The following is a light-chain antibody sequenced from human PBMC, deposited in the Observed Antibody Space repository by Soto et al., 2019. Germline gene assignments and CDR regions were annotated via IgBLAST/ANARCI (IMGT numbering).Light chain of an antibody. CDR1: QSISSH. Sequence: QMTQSPSSLFASVGDRVTITCRASQSISSHLNWYQQKVGQTPRLLIYAASTLQSEVPPRFSGSGSGTEFTLTISGLQREDFATYYGQQSHSAPLTFGGGNKIQI. CDR2: AAS. CDR3: QQSHSAPLT. J-gene: IGKJ4*01. V-gene: IGKV1-39*01.